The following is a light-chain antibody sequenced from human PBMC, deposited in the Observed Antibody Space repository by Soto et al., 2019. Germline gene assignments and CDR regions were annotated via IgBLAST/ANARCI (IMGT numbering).Light chain of an antibody. V-gene: IGLV1-40*01. J-gene: IGLJ2*01. CDR3: LSFDSSLSVV. CDR1: SSNIRAGYD. CDR2: GNT. Sequence: QAVVTQPPSVSGAPGQRVTISCTGSSSNIRAGYDVHWYQQLPGRAPKLLIYGNTNRPSGVPDRFSGSKSGTSASLAITGLQAEDEADYYCLSFDSSLSVVFGGGTKLTVL.